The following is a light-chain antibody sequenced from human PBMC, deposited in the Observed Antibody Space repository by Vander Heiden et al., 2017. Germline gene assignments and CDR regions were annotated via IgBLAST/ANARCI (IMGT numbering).Light chain of an antibody. CDR3: SSYAGSNILYV. V-gene: IGLV2-8*01. Sequence: QSALTQPPSASGSPGQSVTISCTGPSSDVGGYNYVSWYQQHPVKAPKLMIYEVSKRPSGVPDRFSGSKSGNTASLTVSGLQAEDEADYYCSSYAGSNILYVFGTGTKVTVL. CDR1: SSDVGGYNY. CDR2: EVS. J-gene: IGLJ1*01.